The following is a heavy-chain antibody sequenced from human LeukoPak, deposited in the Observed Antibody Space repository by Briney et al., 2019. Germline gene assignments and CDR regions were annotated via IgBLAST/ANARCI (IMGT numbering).Heavy chain of an antibody. J-gene: IGHJ5*02. V-gene: IGHV1-69*05. CDR2: IIPIFGTA. Sequence: SVKVSCKASGGTFSSYAISWVRQAPGQGLEWMGGIIPIFGTANYAQKFQGRVTITTDESTNTAYMELSSLRSEDTAVYYCARWDLNSSSWHNWFDPWGQGTLVTVSS. D-gene: IGHD6-13*01. CDR3: ARWDLNSSSWHNWFDP. CDR1: GGTFSSYA.